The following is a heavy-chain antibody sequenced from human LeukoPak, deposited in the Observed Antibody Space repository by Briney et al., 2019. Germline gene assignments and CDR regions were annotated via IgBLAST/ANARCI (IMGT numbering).Heavy chain of an antibody. CDR1: GFTFSDYY. D-gene: IGHD3-10*01. Sequence: KAGGSLRLSCAASGFTFSDYYMSWIRQAPGKGLEWVSYISSSGSTIYYADSVKGRFTISRDNAKNSLYLQMNSLRAEDTAVYYCAREMGILWFGELSQEGAFDIWGQGTMVTVSS. J-gene: IGHJ3*02. CDR3: AREMGILWFGELSQEGAFDI. CDR2: ISSSGSTI. V-gene: IGHV3-11*01.